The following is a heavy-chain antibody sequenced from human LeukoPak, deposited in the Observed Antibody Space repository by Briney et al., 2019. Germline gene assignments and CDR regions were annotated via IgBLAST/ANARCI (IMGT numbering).Heavy chain of an antibody. V-gene: IGHV3-23*01. Sequence: GSLRLSCAASGFTFSSYAMSWVRQAPGKGLEWVSAISGSGGSTYYADSVKGRFTVSRDSSKNTLYLQMNSLRAEDTAVYYCAKELDSSDLYYFDYWGQGTLVTVSS. CDR3: AKELDSSDLYYFDY. J-gene: IGHJ4*02. CDR2: ISGSGGST. CDR1: GFTFSSYA. D-gene: IGHD6-19*01.